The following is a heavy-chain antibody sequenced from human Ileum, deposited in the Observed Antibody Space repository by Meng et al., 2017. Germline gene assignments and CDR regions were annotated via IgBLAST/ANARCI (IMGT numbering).Heavy chain of an antibody. CDR1: GGSISSGGYY. Sequence: SETLSLTCKVSGGSISSGGYYWTWIRQHPGKGLEWIGYIYDSGSTYYNPSLKSRVTISVDTSKNEFSLKLSPVTAADTAVYYCARDHYDSSGYFAGHAFDIWGQGTMVTVSS. CDR3: ARDHYDSSGYFAGHAFDI. CDR2: IYDSGST. V-gene: IGHV4-31*03. J-gene: IGHJ3*02. D-gene: IGHD3-22*01.